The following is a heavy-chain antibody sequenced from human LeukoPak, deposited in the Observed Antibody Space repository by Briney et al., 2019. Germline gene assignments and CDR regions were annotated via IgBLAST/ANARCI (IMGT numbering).Heavy chain of an antibody. V-gene: IGHV4-34*01. CDR1: GGSFSGYY. CDR2: INHSGST. Sequence: SETLSLTCAVYGGSFSGYYWSWIRQPPGKGLEWMGEINHSGSTNYNPSLKSRVTISVATSKNQFSLKLSSVTAADTAVYSCAAFTYCSSTSCLYFDYWGPGTLVTVSS. CDR3: AAFTYCSSTSCLYFDY. J-gene: IGHJ4*02. D-gene: IGHD2-2*01.